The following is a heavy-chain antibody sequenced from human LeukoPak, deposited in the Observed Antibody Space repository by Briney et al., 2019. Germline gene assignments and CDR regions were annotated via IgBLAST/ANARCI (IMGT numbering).Heavy chain of an antibody. V-gene: IGHV1-24*01. CDR2: FDPEDGET. J-gene: IGHJ3*02. Sequence: ASVKVSCKVSGYTLTELSMHWVRQAPGKGLEWMGGFDPEDGETIYAQKFQGRVTITRNTSISTAYMELSSLRSEDTAVYYCARGRGTYYDFWSGYYRSGGDAFDIWGQGTMVTVSS. D-gene: IGHD3-3*01. CDR3: ARGRGTYYDFWSGYYRSGGDAFDI. CDR1: GYTLTELS.